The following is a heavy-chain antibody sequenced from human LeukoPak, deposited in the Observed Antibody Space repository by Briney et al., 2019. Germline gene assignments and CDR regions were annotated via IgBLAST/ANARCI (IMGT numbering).Heavy chain of an antibody. D-gene: IGHD2-2*01. J-gene: IGHJ6*02. CDR1: GYTFTSYG. Sequence: GASVKASCKASGYTFTSYGISWVRQAPGQGLEWMGWISAYNGNTNYAQKLQGRVTMTTDTSTSTAYMELRSLRSDDTAVYYCARRDCSSTSCPPAYYYYYGMDVWGQGTTVTVSS. CDR2: ISAYNGNT. CDR3: ARRDCSSTSCPPAYYYYYGMDV. V-gene: IGHV1-18*01.